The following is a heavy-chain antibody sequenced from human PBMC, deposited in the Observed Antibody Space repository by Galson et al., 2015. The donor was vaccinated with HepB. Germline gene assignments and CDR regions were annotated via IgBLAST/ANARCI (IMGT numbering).Heavy chain of an antibody. V-gene: IGHV3-33*01. CDR1: GFTFSSYG. CDR2: IWYDGSNK. D-gene: IGHD2-2*01. CDR3: ARGGGRLVPAAMSLWAFDI. J-gene: IGHJ3*02. Sequence: SLRLSCAASGFTFSSYGMHWVRQAPGKGLEWVAVIWYDGSNKYYAASVKGRFTISRDNSKNTLYLQMNSLRAEDTAVYYCARGGGRLVPAAMSLWAFDIWGQGTMVTVSS.